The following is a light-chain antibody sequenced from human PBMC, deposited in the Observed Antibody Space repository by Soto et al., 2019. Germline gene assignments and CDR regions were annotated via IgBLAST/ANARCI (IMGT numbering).Light chain of an antibody. CDR1: SSDVGGYNY. Sequence: QSALTQPASVSGSPGQSITISCSGTSSDVGGYNYVCWYQQHPGKAPKLMIYDVSNRPSGVSNRFSGSKSGNTASLTISGLQAEDEADYYCSSYTSSSTLWIFGGGTKLTVL. J-gene: IGLJ2*01. CDR3: SSYTSSSTLWI. CDR2: DVS. V-gene: IGLV2-14*01.